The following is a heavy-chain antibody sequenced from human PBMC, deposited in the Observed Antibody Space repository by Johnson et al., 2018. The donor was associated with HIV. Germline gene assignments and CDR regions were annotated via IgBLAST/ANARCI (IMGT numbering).Heavy chain of an antibody. D-gene: IGHD2-21*02. J-gene: IGHJ3*02. CDR1: GFTFDNYG. CDR3: VRVGKYCGGDCYSGVDAFDI. Sequence: VQLVESGGGVVRPGESLRLSCATSGFTFDNYGMSWVRQAPGKGLEWVSDVNWNGGDTAYADSVRGRFSISRNNAKNSLYLQLNSLRTEDTALYYCVRVGKYCGGDCYSGVDAFDIWGQVTMVTVSS. CDR2: VNWNGGDT. V-gene: IGHV3-20*04.